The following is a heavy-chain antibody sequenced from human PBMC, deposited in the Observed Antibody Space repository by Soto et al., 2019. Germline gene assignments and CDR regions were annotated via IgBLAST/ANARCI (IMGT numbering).Heavy chain of an antibody. D-gene: IGHD1-26*01. J-gene: IGHJ6*02. V-gene: IGHV1-46*01. CDR1: GYTFTSYY. CDR3: ARDPVTGIVGANATYYYYGMDV. Sequence: ASVKVSCKASGYTFTSYYMHWVRQAPGQGLEWMGIINPSGGSTSYAQKFQGRVTMTRDTSTSTVYMELSSLRSEDTAVYYCARDPVTGIVGANATYYYYGMDVWGQGTTVTVSS. CDR2: INPSGGST.